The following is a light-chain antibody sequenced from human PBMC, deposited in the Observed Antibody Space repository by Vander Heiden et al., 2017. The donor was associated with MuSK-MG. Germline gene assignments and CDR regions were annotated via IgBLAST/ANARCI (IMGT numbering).Light chain of an antibody. J-gene: IGKJ2*01. CDR3: RQSDSTFYA. Sequence: DIQMTQSPSSLSASVGDRVTITCRASQSISSYLNWYQQKPGKAPKLLIYAASSLQSGVPSRFSGSGSGTDFTLTISRLQPEDFATYYCRQSDSTFYAFGQGTKMXIK. V-gene: IGKV1-39*01. CDR2: AAS. CDR1: QSISSY.